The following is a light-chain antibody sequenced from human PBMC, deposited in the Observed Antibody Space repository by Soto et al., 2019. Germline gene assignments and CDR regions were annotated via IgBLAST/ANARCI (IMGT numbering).Light chain of an antibody. CDR3: QQYHNWPPQYT. J-gene: IGKJ2*01. CDR2: GAS. Sequence: EIVMTQSPASLSVSPGDGATLSCRASQSVASNVAWYQQKPGQGPRLLIHGASTRAVGVPARFSGSGSETDCTLTISSLQSEDFAVYFCQQYHNWPPQYTFGQATKLQIK. V-gene: IGKV3-15*01. CDR1: QSVASN.